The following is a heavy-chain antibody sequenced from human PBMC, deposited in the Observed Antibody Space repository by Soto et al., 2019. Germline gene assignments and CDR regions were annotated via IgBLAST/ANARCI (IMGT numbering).Heavy chain of an antibody. Sequence: EVQLVESGGGLVQPGGSLRLSCAASGFTFSSYDMHWVRQATGKGLEWVSAIGTAGDTYYPGSVKGRFTISRENAKNSLYLQTNSLRAGDTAVYYCARVNSSGWYHFDYWGQGTLVTVSS. CDR3: ARVNSSGWYHFDY. D-gene: IGHD6-19*01. CDR2: IGTAGDT. V-gene: IGHV3-13*01. CDR1: GFTFSSYD. J-gene: IGHJ4*02.